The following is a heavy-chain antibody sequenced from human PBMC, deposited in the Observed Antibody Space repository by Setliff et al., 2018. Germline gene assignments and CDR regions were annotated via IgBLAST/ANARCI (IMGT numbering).Heavy chain of an antibody. J-gene: IGHJ5*02. CDR2: INHRGST. CDR3: ARGRNIAARLLDP. V-gene: IGHV4-34*01. Sequence: ETLSLTCAAYGGTFSDYHWTWIRQSPEKGLEWIGEINHRGSTNYNPSLKSRVTISIDTSKDQFSLKLISMTAADTAVYYCARGRNIAARLLDPWGQGTLVTVSS. D-gene: IGHD6-6*01. CDR1: GGTFSDYH.